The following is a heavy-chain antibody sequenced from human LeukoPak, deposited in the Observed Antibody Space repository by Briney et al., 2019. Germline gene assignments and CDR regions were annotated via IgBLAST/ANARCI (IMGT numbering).Heavy chain of an antibody. CDR1: GGSISRYY. D-gene: IGHD3-22*01. J-gene: IGHJ4*02. Sequence: SETLSLTCTVSGGSISRYYWSWIRQPPGKGLEWVGYIYYSGSTNYNPSLKSRVTISVDTSKNQFSLKLSSVTAADTAVYYCARHAYYYDSSGSFDYWGQGTLVTVSS. V-gene: IGHV4-59*08. CDR2: IYYSGST. CDR3: ARHAYYYDSSGSFDY.